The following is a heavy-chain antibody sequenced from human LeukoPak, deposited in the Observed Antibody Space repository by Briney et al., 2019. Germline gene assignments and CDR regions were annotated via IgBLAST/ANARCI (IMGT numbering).Heavy chain of an antibody. CDR1: GDSISSYY. D-gene: IGHD3-3*01. V-gene: IGHV4-59*01. CDR2: IYYSGST. CDR3: ARVRGHFAY. J-gene: IGHJ4*02. Sequence: SETLSLTCTVSGDSISSYYWSWIRQPPGKGLEWIGNIYYSGSTNYNPSLKSRVTISVDVAKNQSSLTLTSVTAAATAVYYCARVRGHFAYWGQGTLVTVSS.